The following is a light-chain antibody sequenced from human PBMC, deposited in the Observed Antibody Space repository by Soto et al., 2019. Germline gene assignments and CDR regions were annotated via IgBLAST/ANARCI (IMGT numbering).Light chain of an antibody. CDR1: QSLSITY. CDR3: QQRARWVT. V-gene: IGKV3D-20*02. CDR2: GAS. Sequence: EIVMTQSPAALSASPGERATLSCRASQSLSITYLAWYQQKPGQAPRLLIYGASSRATGIPDRFSGSGSGTDFTLTISRLEPGDFAVYYCQQRARWVTFGQGTRLEIK. J-gene: IGKJ5*01.